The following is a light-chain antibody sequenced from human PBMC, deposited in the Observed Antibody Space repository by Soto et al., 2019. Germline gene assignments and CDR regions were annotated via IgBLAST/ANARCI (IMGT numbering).Light chain of an antibody. CDR3: ISYTPNCSPLV. Sequence: QSALTQPASVSGSPGQSITISCTGTSGDLGGYNYVSWYQQHPGKAPKLLISEVSNRPSGVSHRFSGSESGNTASLTISGIMTEDEADYDCISYTPNCSPLVFGGGTKLTVL. J-gene: IGLJ2*01. CDR2: EVS. V-gene: IGLV2-14*01. CDR1: SGDLGGYNY.